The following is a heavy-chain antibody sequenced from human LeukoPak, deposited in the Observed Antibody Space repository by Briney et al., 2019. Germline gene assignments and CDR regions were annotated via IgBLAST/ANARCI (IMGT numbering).Heavy chain of an antibody. J-gene: IGHJ1*01. CDR2: IYSGGST. Sequence: GGSLRLSCAASGFTVSSNYMSWVRQAPGKGLEWVSVIYSGGSTYYADSVKGRFTISRDNAKNSVYLQMNSLGADDTAVYYCATYSILNAREFRYWGQGTLVTVTS. CDR3: ATYSILNAREFRY. CDR1: GFTVSSNY. V-gene: IGHV3-53*01. D-gene: IGHD4-11*01.